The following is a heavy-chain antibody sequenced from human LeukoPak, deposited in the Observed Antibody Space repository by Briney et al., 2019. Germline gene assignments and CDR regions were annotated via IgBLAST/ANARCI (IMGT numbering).Heavy chain of an antibody. J-gene: IGHJ4*02. CDR3: ARADFLTGGSYFDY. V-gene: IGHV4-39*07. CDR1: GGSISSSSYY. D-gene: IGHD3-3*01. CDR2: IYYSGST. Sequence: KASETLSLTCTVSGGSISSSSYYWGWIRQPPGKGLEWIGSIYYSGSTYYNPSLKSRVTISVDKSKNQFSLKLSSVTAADTAVYYCARADFLTGGSYFDYWGQGTLVTVSS.